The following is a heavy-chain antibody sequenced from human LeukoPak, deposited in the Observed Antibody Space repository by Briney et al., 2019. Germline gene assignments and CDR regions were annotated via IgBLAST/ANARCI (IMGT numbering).Heavy chain of an antibody. CDR2: INPNGGGT. CDR1: GYTFTDYY. D-gene: IGHD6-13*01. V-gene: IGHV1-2*02. Sequence: ASVKVSCKASGYTFTDYYMHWVRQAPGQGLEWMGWINPNGGGTNYAQKFQGRVTMTRDTSISTAYMELSRLRSDDTAVFYCAREEVIAAAGPTLDYWGQGALVTVSS. J-gene: IGHJ4*02. CDR3: AREEVIAAAGPTLDY.